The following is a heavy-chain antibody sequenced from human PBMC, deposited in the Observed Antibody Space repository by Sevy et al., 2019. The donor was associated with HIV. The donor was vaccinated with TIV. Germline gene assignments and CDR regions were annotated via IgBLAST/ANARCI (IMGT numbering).Heavy chain of an antibody. CDR1: GYIFIGHH. J-gene: IGHJ4*02. Sequence: ASVKVSCKSSGYIFIGHHIHWVRQAPGHGLEWVGWINTHNGGTNYGQKFQGRVIMTRDTSINTVYMELSSLTSDDTAIYFCARHTDFMADSWGQGTLVTVSS. D-gene: IGHD2-21*01. CDR3: ARHTDFMADS. V-gene: IGHV1-2*02. CDR2: INTHNGGT.